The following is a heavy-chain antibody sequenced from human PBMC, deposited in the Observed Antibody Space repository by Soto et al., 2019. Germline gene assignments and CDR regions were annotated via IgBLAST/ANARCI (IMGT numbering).Heavy chain of an antibody. Sequence: ASVKVSCKASGYTSISYAISWVRQAPGKGLEWMGWDSAYNGNTNYAQKLQGRVTMTTDTSKSTAYMELRSLRSDDTAVYYCARGKGMIVVPDTNYYYYYGMDVWGQGTTVTVSS. J-gene: IGHJ6*02. D-gene: IGHD3-22*01. CDR3: ARGKGMIVVPDTNYYYYYGMDV. CDR2: DSAYNGNT. CDR1: GYTSISYA. V-gene: IGHV1-18*01.